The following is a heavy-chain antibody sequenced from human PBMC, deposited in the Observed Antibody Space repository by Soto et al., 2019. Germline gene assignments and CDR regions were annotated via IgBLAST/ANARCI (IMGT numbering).Heavy chain of an antibody. CDR1: GGSISSSSYY. CDR2: IYYSGST. CDR3: ARRGLNRAFDY. D-gene: IGHD3-16*01. J-gene: IGHJ4*02. Sequence: QLQLQESGPGLVKPSETLSLTCTVSGGSISSSSYYWGWIRQPPGKGLEWIGSIYYSGSTYYNPSLKSRVTISVDTSKNQFSLKLSSVTAADTAVYYCARRGLNRAFDYWCQGTLVTVSS. V-gene: IGHV4-39*01.